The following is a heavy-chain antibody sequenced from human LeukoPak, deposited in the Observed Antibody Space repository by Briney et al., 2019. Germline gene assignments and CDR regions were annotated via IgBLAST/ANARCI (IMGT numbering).Heavy chain of an antibody. J-gene: IGHJ4*02. CDR2: ISASVLRT. D-gene: IGHD2-15*01. CDR1: EFIFSDFA. CDR3: ARSRSAGAGYYFDS. V-gene: IGHV3-23*01. Sequence: GGSLRLSCTASEFIFSDFAMSWVRQAPGKGLEWVSTISASVLRTYFADSVQGRFTISRDNSNNTLSLHMSRLRAGDTALYYCARSRSAGAGYYFDSWGQGTLVAVSS.